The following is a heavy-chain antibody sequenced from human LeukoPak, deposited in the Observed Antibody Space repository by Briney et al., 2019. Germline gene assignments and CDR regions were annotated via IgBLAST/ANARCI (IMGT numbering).Heavy chain of an antibody. D-gene: IGHD1-26*01. Sequence: ASVKVSCTASGYTFTSYDINWVRQATGQGLEWMGWMNPNSGNTGYAQKFQGRVTMTRNTSISTAYMELSSLRSEDTAVYYCAIVVGANNWFDPWGQGTLVTVSS. CDR2: MNPNSGNT. CDR3: AIVVGANNWFDP. CDR1: GYTFTSYD. J-gene: IGHJ5*02. V-gene: IGHV1-8*01.